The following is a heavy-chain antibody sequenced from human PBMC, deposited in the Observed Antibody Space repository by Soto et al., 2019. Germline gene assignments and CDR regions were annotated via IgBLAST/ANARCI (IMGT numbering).Heavy chain of an antibody. D-gene: IGHD6-19*01. V-gene: IGHV3-48*02. J-gene: IGHJ4*02. CDR1: GFTFSTYN. Sequence: GGSLRLSCAASGFTFSTYNMNWVRQAPDKGLEWVSFISSSGTTIYYADSVKGRFTISRDNAENSLYLQMNSLRDEDTAVYYCATGNYGSGSYQSGCWGLGNLVTVSS. CDR3: ATGNYGSGSYQSGC. CDR2: ISSSGTTI.